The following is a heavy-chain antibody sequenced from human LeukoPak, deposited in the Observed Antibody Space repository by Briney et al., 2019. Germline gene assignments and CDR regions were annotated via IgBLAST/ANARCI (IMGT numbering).Heavy chain of an antibody. J-gene: IGHJ4*02. Sequence: GGSLRLSCAASGFTFSSYATSWVRQAPGKGLEWVSYISSLSGTINYADSVKGRFTISRDNAKNSLYLQMSSLRAEDTAIYYCARDQGGDTSYWGQGTLVTVSS. V-gene: IGHV3-48*01. CDR3: ARDQGGDTSY. CDR2: ISSLSGTI. D-gene: IGHD2-2*01. CDR1: GFTFSSYA.